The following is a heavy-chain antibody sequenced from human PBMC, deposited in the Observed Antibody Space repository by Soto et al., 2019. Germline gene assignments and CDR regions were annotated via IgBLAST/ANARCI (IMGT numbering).Heavy chain of an antibody. Sequence: QVQLVESGGGVVQPGRSLRLSCAASGFTFSSYGMHWVRQAPGKGLEGVAGISYDGSSKYYADSVKGRFTISRDNSKNTLYMQMNSLRAEDTAVYYCAKAALRGLIAVAGPYPGAFDIWGQGTLVTVSS. J-gene: IGHJ3*02. CDR2: ISYDGSSK. CDR1: GFTFSSYG. D-gene: IGHD6-19*01. CDR3: AKAALRGLIAVAGPYPGAFDI. V-gene: IGHV3-30*18.